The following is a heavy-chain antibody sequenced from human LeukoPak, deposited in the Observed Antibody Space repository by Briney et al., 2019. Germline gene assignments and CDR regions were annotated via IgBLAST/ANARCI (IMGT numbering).Heavy chain of an antibody. J-gene: IGHJ6*02. V-gene: IGHV1-8*01. CDR3: ARVKVMTIFRVVIPLNYGMDV. CDR2: MNPNSGNT. Sequence: GASVKVSCKASGYTFTSYDINWVRQATGQGLEWMGWMNPNSGNTGYAQKFQGRVTMTRNTSISTAYMELSSLRSEDTAVYYCARVKVMTIFRVVIPLNYGMDVWGQGTTVTVSS. D-gene: IGHD3-3*01. CDR1: GYTFTSYD.